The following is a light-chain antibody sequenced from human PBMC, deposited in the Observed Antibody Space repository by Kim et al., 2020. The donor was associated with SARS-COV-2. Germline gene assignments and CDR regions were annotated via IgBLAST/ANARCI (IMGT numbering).Light chain of an antibody. J-gene: IGLJ3*02. CDR2: RNN. V-gene: IGLV1-47*01. Sequence: QSVLTQPPSASGTPGQRVTISCSGSSSNIGSNYVYWYQQLPGTAPKLLIYRNNQRPSGVPDRFSGSKSGTSASLAISGLRSEDEADYYCAAWDDSLSGWVFGGVTQPTVL. CDR1: SSNIGSNY. CDR3: AAWDDSLSGWV.